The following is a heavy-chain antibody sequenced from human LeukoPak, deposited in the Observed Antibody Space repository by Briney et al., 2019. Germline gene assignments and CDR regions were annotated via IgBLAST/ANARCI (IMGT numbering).Heavy chain of an antibody. CDR3: ARARGYTYYYYYMDV. D-gene: IGHD3-22*01. CDR2: IYTSGST. Sequence: PSETLSLTCTVSGGSISNYYWTWIRQPAGKGLEWIGRIYTSGSTNYNPSLKSRVTISVDTSKNQFSLKLSSVTAADTAVYYCARARGYTYYYYYMDVWGKGTTVTISS. CDR1: GGSISNYY. V-gene: IGHV4-4*07. J-gene: IGHJ6*03.